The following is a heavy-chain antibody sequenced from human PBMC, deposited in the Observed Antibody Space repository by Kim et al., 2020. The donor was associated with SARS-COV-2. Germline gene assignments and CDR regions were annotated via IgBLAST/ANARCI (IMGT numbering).Heavy chain of an antibody. CDR1: GGSISSGGYY. CDR3: ARDRRQTQTYCGGDCYPDDAFDI. CDR2: IYYSAST. Sequence: SETLSLTCTVSGGSISSGGYYWSWIRQHPGKGLEWIGYIYYSASTYYNPSLKSRVTISVDTSKNQFSLKLSSVTAADTAVYYCARDRRQTQTYCGGDCYPDDAFDIWGQGTMVTVSS. J-gene: IGHJ3*02. V-gene: IGHV4-31*03. D-gene: IGHD2-21*02.